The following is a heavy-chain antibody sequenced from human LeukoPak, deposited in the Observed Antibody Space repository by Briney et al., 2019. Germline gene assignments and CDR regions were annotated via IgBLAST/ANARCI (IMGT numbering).Heavy chain of an antibody. Sequence: SETLSLTCTVSGGSISSGGYYWSWIRQHPGKGLEWIGYIYYSGSTYYNPSLKSRVTISVDTSKNQFSLKLSSVTAADTAVYYCARVVGGEVDYWGQGTLVSVSS. CDR1: GGSISSGGYY. V-gene: IGHV4-31*03. J-gene: IGHJ4*02. CDR2: IYYSGST. CDR3: ARVVGGEVDY. D-gene: IGHD3-10*01.